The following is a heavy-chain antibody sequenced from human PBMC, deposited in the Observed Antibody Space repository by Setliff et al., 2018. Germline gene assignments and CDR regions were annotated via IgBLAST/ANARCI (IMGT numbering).Heavy chain of an antibody. D-gene: IGHD2-15*01. CDR1: GGGSINNYY. CDR3: ARGLNTESWTPLY. J-gene: IGHJ4*02. Sequence: PSETLSLTCTVSGGGSINNYYWSWVRQSPGKGLEWIGFVHFGGDTNYNPSLKSRVTMSADTSNNQFSLNLRSVTAADTAVYFCARGLNTESWTPLYWSPGTLVTVSS. V-gene: IGHV4-59*01. CDR2: VHFGGDT.